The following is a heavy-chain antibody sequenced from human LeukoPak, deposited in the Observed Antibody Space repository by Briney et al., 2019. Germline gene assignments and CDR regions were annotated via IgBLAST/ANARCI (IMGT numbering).Heavy chain of an antibody. D-gene: IGHD5-12*01. Sequence: PGGSLRLSCAASGFTFSDCYMRWIGQAPGKGLEWVSYISSSSSYTNYADSVKGRFTISRDNAKNSLYLQMNSLRAEDTPVYYCARDTVARPKYYYYYGMDVWGQGTTVTVSS. CDR2: ISSSSSYT. CDR1: GFTFSDCY. CDR3: ARDTVARPKYYYYYGMDV. V-gene: IGHV3-11*06. J-gene: IGHJ6*02.